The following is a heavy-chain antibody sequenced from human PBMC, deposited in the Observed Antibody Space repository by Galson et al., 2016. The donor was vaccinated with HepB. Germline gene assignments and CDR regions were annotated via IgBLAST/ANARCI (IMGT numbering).Heavy chain of an antibody. J-gene: IGHJ4*02. CDR1: GYSFTNYW. CDR3: ARNREYSNSWSIDH. Sequence: SGAEVKKPGESLKISCKGSGYSFTNYWIGWVRQMPGKGLEWMGIIFPGDSDTRYSPSFQGQVTISADKSISTAYLQWSSLKAPDTSIYYCARNREYSNSWSIDHWGQGTLVTVSS. D-gene: IGHD6-13*01. CDR2: IFPGDSDT. V-gene: IGHV5-51*01.